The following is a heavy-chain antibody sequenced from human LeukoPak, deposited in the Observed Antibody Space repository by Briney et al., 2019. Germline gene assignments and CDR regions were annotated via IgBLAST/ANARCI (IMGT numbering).Heavy chain of an antibody. CDR3: ARSSYDILTGSFDY. CDR2: ISAYNGNT. J-gene: IGHJ4*02. V-gene: IGHV1-18*01. CDR1: GYTLTELS. D-gene: IGHD3-9*01. Sequence: ASVKVSCKVSGYTLTELSMHWVRQAPGKGLEWMGWISAYNGNTNYAQKLQGRVTMTTDTSTSTAYMELRSLRSDDTAVYYCARSSYDILTGSFDYWGQGTLVTVSS.